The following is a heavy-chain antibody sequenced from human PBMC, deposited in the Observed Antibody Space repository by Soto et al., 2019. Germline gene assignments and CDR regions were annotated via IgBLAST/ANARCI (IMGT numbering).Heavy chain of an antibody. Sequence: GASVKVSCKASGYIFTSYGISWVRQAPGQGLEWMGWISAYNGNTNYAQKLQGRVTMTTDTSTSTAYMELRSLRSDDTAVYYCARDTYYYGSGSENNFDYWGQGTLVTVSS. CDR1: GYIFTSYG. V-gene: IGHV1-18*01. J-gene: IGHJ4*02. CDR2: ISAYNGNT. D-gene: IGHD3-10*01. CDR3: ARDTYYYGSGSENNFDY.